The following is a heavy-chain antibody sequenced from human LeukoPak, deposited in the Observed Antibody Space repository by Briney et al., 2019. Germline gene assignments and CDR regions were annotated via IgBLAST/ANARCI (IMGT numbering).Heavy chain of an antibody. J-gene: IGHJ5*02. CDR2: FDPEDGET. Sequence: ASVTVSRKVSGYTLTELSMHWVRQAPGKGLEWMGGFDPEDGETIYAQKFQGRVTMTEDTSTDTAYMELSSLRSEDTAVYYCAAGGYYGSGSYEPWGQGTLVTVSS. V-gene: IGHV1-24*01. D-gene: IGHD3-10*01. CDR1: GYTLTELS. CDR3: AAGGYYGSGSYEP.